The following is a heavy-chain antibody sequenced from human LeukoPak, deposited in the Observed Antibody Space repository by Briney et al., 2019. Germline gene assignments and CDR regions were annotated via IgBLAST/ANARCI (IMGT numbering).Heavy chain of an antibody. D-gene: IGHD2-15*01. Sequence: RSGGSLRLSCAASGFSFSSYEMNWVRQAPGKGLEWVSYISSSGSAIFYADSVKGRFTISRDNAKNSLFLQMNSLRAEDTAFYYCASKGGFDDWGQGTLVTVSS. CDR2: ISSSGSAI. CDR3: ASKGGFDD. V-gene: IGHV3-48*03. CDR1: GFSFSSYE. J-gene: IGHJ4*02.